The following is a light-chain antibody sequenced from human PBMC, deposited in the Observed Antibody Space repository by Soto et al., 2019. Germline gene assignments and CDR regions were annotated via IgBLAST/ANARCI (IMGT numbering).Light chain of an antibody. CDR1: QSLGGNY. CDR2: GAS. V-gene: IGKV3-20*01. J-gene: IGKJ3*01. Sequence: EIVLTQSPGTLSLSPGETASLSCRASQSLGGNYLAWYQQKPGQAPRLLIYGASTRATGIPDRFSGSGSGSGFTLTISRLEAEDSAVYYCQQYGSAPFTFGPGTKVDIK. CDR3: QQYGSAPFT.